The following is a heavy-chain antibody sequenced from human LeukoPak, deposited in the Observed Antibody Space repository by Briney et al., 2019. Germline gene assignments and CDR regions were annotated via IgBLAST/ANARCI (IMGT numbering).Heavy chain of an antibody. CDR3: ASPFIAEAGTDY. J-gene: IGHJ4*02. Sequence: PGGSLRLSCAASGFTVSSNYMSWVRQAPGKGLEWVSVIYSGGSTYYADSVKGRFTISRDNSKNTLYLQMNSLRAEDTAVYYCASPFIAEAGTDYWGQGTLVTVSS. V-gene: IGHV3-66*01. D-gene: IGHD6-19*01. CDR2: IYSGGST. CDR1: GFTVSSNY.